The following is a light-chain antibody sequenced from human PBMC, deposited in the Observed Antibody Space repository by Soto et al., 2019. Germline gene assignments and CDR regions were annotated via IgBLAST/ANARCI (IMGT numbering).Light chain of an antibody. V-gene: IGKV1-39*01. CDR1: QSISSY. CDR3: QQSYSTLFT. CDR2: AAS. Sequence: DIQMTQSPSSLSASVVDRVTITCRASQSISSYLNWYQQKPGKAPKLLIYAASSLQSGVPSRFSGGGSGIAFTLTISSLQPDDFATYYCQQSYSTLFTFGPGTKVDIK. J-gene: IGKJ3*01.